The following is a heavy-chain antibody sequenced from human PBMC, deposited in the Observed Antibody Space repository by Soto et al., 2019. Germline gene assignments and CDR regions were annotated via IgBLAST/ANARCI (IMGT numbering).Heavy chain of an antibody. V-gene: IGHV4-34*01. CDR3: ARGYDSKGYFDY. Sequence: SETLSLTCAVYGGSFSGYYWSWIRQPPGKGLEWIGEINHSGSTNYNPSLKSRVTISVDTSKNQFSLKLSSVTAADTAVYYCARGYDSKGYFDYWGQGTLVTVSS. CDR1: GGSFSGYY. D-gene: IGHD5-12*01. J-gene: IGHJ4*02. CDR2: INHSGST.